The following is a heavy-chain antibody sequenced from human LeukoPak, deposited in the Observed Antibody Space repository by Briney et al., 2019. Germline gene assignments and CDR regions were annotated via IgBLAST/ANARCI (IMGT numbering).Heavy chain of an antibody. CDR1: GFTFSSYS. CDR2: ISSSSSYI. D-gene: IGHD3-10*01. J-gene: IGHJ4*02. Sequence: AGGSLRLSCAASGFTFSSYSMNWVRQAPGKGLEWVSSISSSSSYIYYADSVKGRFTISRDNAKNSLYLQMNSLRAEDTAVYYCARGGWFGEYNDYWGQGTLVTVSS. V-gene: IGHV3-21*04. CDR3: ARGGWFGEYNDY.